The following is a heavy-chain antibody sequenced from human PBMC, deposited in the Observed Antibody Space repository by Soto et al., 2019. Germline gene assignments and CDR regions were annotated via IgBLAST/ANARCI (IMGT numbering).Heavy chain of an antibody. CDR2: INHSGST. CDR1: GGSFSGYY. J-gene: IGHJ6*02. CDR3: ARGKRFGELSFHYYYYYGMDV. V-gene: IGHV4-34*01. D-gene: IGHD3-10*01. Sequence: ETLSLTCAVYGGSFSGYYWSWIRQPPGEGLEWIGEINHSGSTNYNPSLKSRVTISVDTSKNQFSLKLSSVTAADTAVYYCARGKRFGELSFHYYYYYGMDVWGQGTTVTVSS.